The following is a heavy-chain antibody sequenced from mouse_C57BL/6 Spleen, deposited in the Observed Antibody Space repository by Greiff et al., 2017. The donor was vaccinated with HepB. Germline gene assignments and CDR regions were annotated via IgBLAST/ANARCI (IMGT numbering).Heavy chain of an antibody. Sequence: VKLMESDAELVKPGASVKISCKVSGYTFTDHTIHWMKQRPEQGLEWIGYIYPRDGSTKYNEKFKGKATLTADKSSSTAYMQLNSLTSEDSAVYFCARRIDSNYYFDYWGQGTTLTVSS. D-gene: IGHD2-5*01. CDR1: GYTFTDHT. J-gene: IGHJ2*01. V-gene: IGHV1-78*01. CDR3: ARRIDSNYYFDY. CDR2: IYPRDGST.